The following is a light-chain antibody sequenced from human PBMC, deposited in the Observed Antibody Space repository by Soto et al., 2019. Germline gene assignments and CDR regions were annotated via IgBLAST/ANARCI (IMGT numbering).Light chain of an antibody. V-gene: IGKV3-20*01. Sequence: EIVLTQSPATLSLSPVERATLSCRASQSVSSYLAWYQQKPGQAPRLLIYGGSSRATGIPVRFSGSGSETDFTLTITRLEPEDFAVYYCQQYSSSRTFGQGTKVDIK. CDR1: QSVSSY. CDR2: GGS. CDR3: QQYSSSRT. J-gene: IGKJ1*01.